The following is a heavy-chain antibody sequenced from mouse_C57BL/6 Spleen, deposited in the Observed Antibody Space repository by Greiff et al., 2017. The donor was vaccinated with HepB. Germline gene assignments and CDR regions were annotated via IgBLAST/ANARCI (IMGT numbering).Heavy chain of an antibody. Sequence: EVQGVESGGGLVKPGGSLKLYCAASGFTFSDYGMHWVRQAPEKGLEWVAYISSGSSTIYYADTVKGRFTISRDNAKNTLFLQMTSLRSEDTAMYYWANACGAWVAYWGQGTLVTVSA. V-gene: IGHV5-17*01. J-gene: IGHJ3*01. CDR3: ANACGAWVAY. CDR1: GFTFSDYG. CDR2: ISSGSSTI.